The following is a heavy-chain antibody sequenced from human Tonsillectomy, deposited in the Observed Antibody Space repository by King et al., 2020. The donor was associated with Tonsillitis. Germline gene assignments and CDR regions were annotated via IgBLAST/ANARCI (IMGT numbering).Heavy chain of an antibody. J-gene: IGHJ5*02. CDR1: GWSFSGYY. CDR3: ARKAAAAGITALGWFDR. V-gene: IGHV4-34*01. CDR2: INHSGST. Sequence: VQLQQWGAGLLKPSETLSLTCGVYGWSFSGYYWSWIRQPPGKGLEWIAEINHSGSTNYNPSLKSRDTISVDTSNNQFSLKVSSVTAADTAVYYCARKAAAAGITALGWFDRWGQGTLVTVSS. D-gene: IGHD6-13*01.